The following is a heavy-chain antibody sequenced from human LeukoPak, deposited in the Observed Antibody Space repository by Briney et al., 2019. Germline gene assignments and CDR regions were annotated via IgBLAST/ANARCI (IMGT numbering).Heavy chain of an antibody. CDR3: ARDPSYSSGWYDY. D-gene: IGHD6-19*01. CDR1: GGSISSYY. J-gene: IGHJ4*02. V-gene: IGHV4-4*07. Sequence: SETLSLTCTVSGGSISSYYWNWIRQSAGKGVEWIGRIYTSGSTNYNPSLKSRVTMSVDTSKNQISLKLSFMTAADTAVYYCARDPSYSSGWYDYWGQGTLVTVSS. CDR2: IYTSGST.